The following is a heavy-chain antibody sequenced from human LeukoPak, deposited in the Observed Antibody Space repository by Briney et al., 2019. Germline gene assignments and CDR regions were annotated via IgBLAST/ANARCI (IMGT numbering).Heavy chain of an antibody. CDR2: FDPEDGET. CDR1: GYTLTELS. D-gene: IGHD3-22*01. V-gene: IGHV1-24*01. Sequence: EASVKVSCKVSGYTLTELSMHWVRQAPGKGLEWMGGFDPEDGETIYAQKFQGRVTMTEDTSTDTAYMELSSLRSEDTAVYYCARPLNYYDSSGYYDWGQGTLVTVSS. J-gene: IGHJ4*02. CDR3: ARPLNYYDSSGYYD.